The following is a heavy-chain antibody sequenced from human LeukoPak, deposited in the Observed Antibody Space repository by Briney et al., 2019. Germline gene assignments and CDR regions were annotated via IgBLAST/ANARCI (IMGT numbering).Heavy chain of an antibody. Sequence: PSETLSLTCTVSGGSISSYYWSWIRQPPGKGLEWIGYFYYSGSTNYNPSLKSRVTISVDTSKNQFSLKLSSVTAADTAVYYCARGAELRYFDWPPGGMDVWGQGTTVTVSS. J-gene: IGHJ6*02. CDR2: FYYSGST. V-gene: IGHV4-59*01. CDR3: ARGAELRYFDWPPGGMDV. CDR1: GGSISSYY. D-gene: IGHD3-9*01.